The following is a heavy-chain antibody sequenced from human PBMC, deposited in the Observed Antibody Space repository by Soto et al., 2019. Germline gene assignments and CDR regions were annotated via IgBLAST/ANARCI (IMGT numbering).Heavy chain of an antibody. V-gene: IGHV3-7*01. CDR3: ARDASPSSSSWYYFVS. D-gene: IGHD6-13*01. Sequence: EVQLVESGGGLVQPGGSLRLSCAASGFTFQSHWMHWLRQAPGKGLEWVANTNQDGSGRYYAASLKGRFTISRDNAKNSLYLQMNSLTADDTAVYFCARDASPSSSSWYYFVSWGQGTLVTVSS. CDR2: TNQDGSGR. CDR1: GFTFQSHW. J-gene: IGHJ4*02.